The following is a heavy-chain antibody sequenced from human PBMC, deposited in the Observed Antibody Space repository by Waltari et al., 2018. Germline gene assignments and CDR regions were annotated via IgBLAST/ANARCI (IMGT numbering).Heavy chain of an antibody. CDR3: ASQKVYYMDV. CDR1: GYSLSSGYY. Sequence: QVQLQESGPGLVKPSETLSLTCAVSGYSLSSGYYWGWIRQPPGKGLEWIGSIYHSGSTYYNPSLKSRVTISVDTSKNQFSLKLSSVTAADTAVYYCASQKVYYMDVWGKGTTVTVSS. CDR2: IYHSGST. J-gene: IGHJ6*03. V-gene: IGHV4-38-2*01.